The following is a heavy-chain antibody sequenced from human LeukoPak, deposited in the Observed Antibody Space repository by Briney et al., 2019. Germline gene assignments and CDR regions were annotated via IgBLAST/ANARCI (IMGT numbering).Heavy chain of an antibody. Sequence: PSETLSLTCTVSGDSISSGDYYWSWIRQHPGKGLEWIGYIHYSGNTYYNPSLRSRVTMAVDTSNNQFSLKLISVTAADTAVYYCARRRRLNFYYYMDVWGKGTTVTVSS. J-gene: IGHJ6*03. CDR2: IHYSGNT. D-gene: IGHD6-25*01. CDR1: GDSISSGDYY. CDR3: ARRRRLNFYYYMDV. V-gene: IGHV4-31*03.